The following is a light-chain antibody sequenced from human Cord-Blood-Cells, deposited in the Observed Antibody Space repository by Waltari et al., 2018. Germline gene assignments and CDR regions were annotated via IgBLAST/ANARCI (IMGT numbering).Light chain of an antibody. CDR2: QDS. J-gene: IGLJ2*01. V-gene: IGLV3-1*01. CDR1: KLGDKY. CDR3: QAWDSSTVV. Sequence: SYELTQPPSVYVSPGQTASITCSGDKLGDKYACWYQQKPGQSPVLVIYQDSKRPSGIPERFSGSNSGNTATLTISGTQAMDEADYYCQAWDSSTVVFGGWIKLTVL.